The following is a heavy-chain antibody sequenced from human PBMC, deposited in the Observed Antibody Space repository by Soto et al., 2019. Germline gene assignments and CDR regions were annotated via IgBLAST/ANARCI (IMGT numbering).Heavy chain of an antibody. Sequence: QITLKESGPTLVKPTQTLTLTCTFSGFSLSTSGVGVGWIRQPPGKALEWLALIYWDDDKRYSPSLKSRLTTTKDTSKTQVVLTMTNMDPVDTATYYCAHTGDYYDSSGYYYVWYFDYWGQGPWSPSPQ. CDR1: GFSLSTSGVG. J-gene: IGHJ4*02. V-gene: IGHV2-5*02. D-gene: IGHD3-22*01. CDR2: IYWDDDK. CDR3: AHTGDYYDSSGYYYVWYFDY.